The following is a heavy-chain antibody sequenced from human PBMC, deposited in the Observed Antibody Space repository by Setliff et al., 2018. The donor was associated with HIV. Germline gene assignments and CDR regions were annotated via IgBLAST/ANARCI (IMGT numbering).Heavy chain of an antibody. J-gene: IGHJ3*02. V-gene: IGHV4-34*01. CDR1: GGSFSGYY. Sequence: SETLSLTCAVYGGSFSGYYWSWIRQPPGKGLEWIGEINHSGSTNYNPSLKSRVTISVDTSKNQFSLKLSSVTAADTAVYYCARGGNSPKASDIWGQGTMVTVSS. CDR2: INHSGST. CDR3: ARGGNSPKASDI. D-gene: IGHD4-4*01.